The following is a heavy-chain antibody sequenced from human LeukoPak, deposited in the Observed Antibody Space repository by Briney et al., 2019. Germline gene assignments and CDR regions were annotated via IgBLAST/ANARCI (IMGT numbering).Heavy chain of an antibody. J-gene: IGHJ4*02. Sequence: GGSLRLSCAASGFTFSSYAMHWVRQAPGKGLEWVAVISYDGSNKYYADSVKGRFTISRDNSKNTLYLQMNSLRAEDTAVYYCARDYYDYVWGSSRYYFDYWGQGTLVTVSS. CDR1: GFTFSSYA. V-gene: IGHV3-30-3*01. CDR2: ISYDGSNK. CDR3: ARDYYDYVWGSSRYYFDY. D-gene: IGHD3-16*01.